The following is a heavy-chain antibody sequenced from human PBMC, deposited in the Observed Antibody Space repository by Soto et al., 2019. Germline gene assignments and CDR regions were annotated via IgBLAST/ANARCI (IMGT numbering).Heavy chain of an antibody. CDR2: IIPIFGTA. J-gene: IGHJ4*02. Sequence: GASVKVSCKASGGTFSSYAISWVRQAPGQGLEWMGGIIPIFGTANYAQKFQGRVTITADESTSTAYMELSSLRSEDTAVYYCARAFIGPRRNYYDSSGYYYHFDYWGQGTLVTVSS. CDR1: GGTFSSYA. CDR3: ARAFIGPRRNYYDSSGYYYHFDY. D-gene: IGHD3-22*01. V-gene: IGHV1-69*13.